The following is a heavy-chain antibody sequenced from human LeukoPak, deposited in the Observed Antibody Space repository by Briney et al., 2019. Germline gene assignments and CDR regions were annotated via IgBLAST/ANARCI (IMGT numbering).Heavy chain of an antibody. CDR3: ARSIAVAGKLPYYFDY. Sequence: GGSLKLSCAASGFTFSSYAMHWVRQAPGKWLEWVAVISYDGSNKYYADSVKGRFTISRDNSKNTLYLQMNSLRAEDTAVYYCARSIAVAGKLPYYFDYWGQGTLVTVSS. V-gene: IGHV3-30-3*01. J-gene: IGHJ4*02. CDR2: ISYDGSNK. CDR1: GFTFSSYA. D-gene: IGHD6-19*01.